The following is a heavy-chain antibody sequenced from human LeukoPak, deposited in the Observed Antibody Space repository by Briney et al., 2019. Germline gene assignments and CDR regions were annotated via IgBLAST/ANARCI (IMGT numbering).Heavy chain of an antibody. D-gene: IGHD3-10*01. V-gene: IGHV3-23*01. CDR2: ISPSGPDT. CDR1: GVTSNSHA. J-gene: IGHJ4*02. Sequence: GGSLRLSCAASGVTSNSHAMCCVRQAPGKGLEWVSAISPSGPDTYYADSVKGRFTISRDNSKNTLYLQMSSLRAEDSAVYYCAKRGGYETMAAFDYWGQGTLVTVSS. CDR3: AKRGGYETMAAFDY.